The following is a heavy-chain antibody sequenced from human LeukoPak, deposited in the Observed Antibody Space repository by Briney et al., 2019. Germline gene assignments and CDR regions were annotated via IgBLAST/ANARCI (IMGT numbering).Heavy chain of an antibody. CDR2: VNGDGSDT. J-gene: IGHJ4*02. CDR1: GVNFRNHH. CDR3: AREGWYKFDYVDY. D-gene: IGHD3-16*01. V-gene: IGHV3-74*01. Sequence: GGSLRLSCAASGVNFRNHHMFWARQAPGEGLVWVSRVNGDGSDTNYGDSVNGRFTISRDNAKNTVYLHMSSLRVEDTAVYYCAREGWYKFDYVDYWGQGMLVTVSS.